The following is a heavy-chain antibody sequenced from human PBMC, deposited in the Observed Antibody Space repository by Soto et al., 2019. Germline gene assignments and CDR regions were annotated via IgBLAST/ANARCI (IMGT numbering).Heavy chain of an antibody. D-gene: IGHD3-22*01. CDR2: VYYTGST. J-gene: IGHJ4*02. V-gene: IGHV4-59*01. CDR1: GGSISTFY. Sequence: PSETLSLTCTVSGGSISTFYWGWMRQSPGKELEWIGYVYYTGSTNYNPSLKSRVTISVDRSRNRFSLKLTSANAADTAVYYCARGRTVRNYADDSSDYFYFLDYWGQGTQVTVSS. CDR3: ARGRTVRNYADDSSDYFYFLDY.